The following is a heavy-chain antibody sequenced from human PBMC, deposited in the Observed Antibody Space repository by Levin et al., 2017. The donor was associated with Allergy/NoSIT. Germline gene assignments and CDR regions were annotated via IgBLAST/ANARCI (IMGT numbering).Heavy chain of an antibody. Sequence: SCAVSGYSISSRNWWGWIRQPPGKGLEWIGYIYYSGSTYYNPSLKSRVTMSVDTSKNQFSLKLSSVTAVDTAVYYCARTRGYCSGGSCYYNAFDIWGQGTMVTVSS. J-gene: IGHJ3*02. CDR2: IYYSGST. D-gene: IGHD2-15*01. CDR1: GYSISSRNW. CDR3: ARTRGYCSGGSCYYNAFDI. V-gene: IGHV4-28*01.